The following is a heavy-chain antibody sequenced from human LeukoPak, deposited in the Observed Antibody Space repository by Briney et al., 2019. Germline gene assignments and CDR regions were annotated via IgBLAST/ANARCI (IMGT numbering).Heavy chain of an antibody. V-gene: IGHV3-21*01. CDR2: ISSSSSYI. J-gene: IGHJ2*01. D-gene: IGHD1-7*01. CDR1: GFTFSSYS. Sequence: GGSLRLSCAASGFTFSSYSMNWVRQAPGKGPEWVSSISSSSSYIYYADSVKGRFTISRDNAKNSLYLQMNSLRAEDTAVYYCARWDYAPTNWYFDLWGRGTLVTVSS. CDR3: ARWDYAPTNWYFDL.